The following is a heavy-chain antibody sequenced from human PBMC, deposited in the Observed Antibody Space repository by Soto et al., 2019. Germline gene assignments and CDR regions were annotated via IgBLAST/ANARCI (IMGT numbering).Heavy chain of an antibody. Sequence: SETLSLTCTVSGGSISSSSYYWGWIRQPPGKGLEWIGYIYYSGSTNYNPSLKSRVTISVDKSKNQFSLKLSSVTAADTAVYYCARDYGDYERWFDPWGQGTQVTVSS. CDR2: IYYSGST. CDR3: ARDYGDYERWFDP. V-gene: IGHV4-61*05. J-gene: IGHJ5*02. CDR1: GGSISSSSYY. D-gene: IGHD4-17*01.